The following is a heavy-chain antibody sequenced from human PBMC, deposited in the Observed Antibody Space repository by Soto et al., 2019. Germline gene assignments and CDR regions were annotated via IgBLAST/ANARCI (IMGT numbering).Heavy chain of an antibody. CDR2: IYYSGST. J-gene: IGHJ6*02. D-gene: IGHD6-19*01. CDR3: ARGGAVAGNYYYYYGMDV. V-gene: IGHV4-59*01. Sequence: PSETLSLTCTVSGGSISSYYWSWIRQPPGKGLEWIGYIYYSGSTNYNPSLKSRVTISVDTSKNQFSLKLSSVTAADTAVYYCARGGAVAGNYYYYYGMDVWGQGTTVTVSS. CDR1: GGSISSYY.